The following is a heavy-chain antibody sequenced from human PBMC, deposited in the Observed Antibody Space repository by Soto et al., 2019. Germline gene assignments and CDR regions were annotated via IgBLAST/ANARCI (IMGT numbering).Heavy chain of an antibody. CDR1: GFTFSSYE. CDR3: ARESGDYHDSSGYYYFFDY. V-gene: IGHV3-48*03. CDR2: ISSSGSDI. J-gene: IGHJ4*02. D-gene: IGHD3-22*01. Sequence: GGSLRLSCAASGFTFSSYEMNWVRQAPGKWLEWVSYISSSGSDIEYADSVKGRFTISRDNARNSVYLQMSSLRAEDTAVYYCARESGDYHDSSGYYYFFDYWGQGXLVTVSS.